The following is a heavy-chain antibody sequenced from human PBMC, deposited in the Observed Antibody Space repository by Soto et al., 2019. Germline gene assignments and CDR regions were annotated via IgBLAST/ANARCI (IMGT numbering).Heavy chain of an antibody. V-gene: IGHV3-30-3*01. D-gene: IGHD6-19*01. CDR2: ISYDGSNK. Sequence: GRSLRLSCAASGFTFSSYAMHWVRQAPGKGLEWVAVISYDGSNKYYADSVKGRFTISRDNSKNTLYLQMNSQRAEDTAVYYCARDQKGQYSSGWYGYYYYGMDVWGQGTTVTVAS. CDR1: GFTFSSYA. CDR3: ARDQKGQYSSGWYGYYYYGMDV. J-gene: IGHJ6*02.